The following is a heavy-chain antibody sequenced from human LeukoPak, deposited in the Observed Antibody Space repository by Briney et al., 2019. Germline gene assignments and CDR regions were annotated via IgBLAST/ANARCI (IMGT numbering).Heavy chain of an antibody. CDR1: GFTVSSNY. V-gene: IGHV3-53*01. D-gene: IGHD3-10*01. CDR2: IYSGGNT. J-gene: IGHJ6*03. CDR3: ARMVRGYYMDV. Sequence: GGSLRLSCAASGFTVSSNYMSWVRQAPGKGLEWVSVIYSGGNTYYADSVKGRFTISGDNSKNTLYLQLNSLRAEDTAVCYCARMVRGYYMDVWGKGTTVTVSS.